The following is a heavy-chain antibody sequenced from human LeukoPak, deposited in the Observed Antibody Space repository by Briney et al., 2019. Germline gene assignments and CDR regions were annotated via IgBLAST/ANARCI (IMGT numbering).Heavy chain of an antibody. CDR3: ARDFLHLGG. CDR1: GFTFSSYE. D-gene: IGHD3-16*01. Sequence: PGGSLRLSCAASGFTFSSYEMNWVRQAPGKGLVWVSRIKTDGSNTNYADSVKGRFTISRDNAKNTLYLQMSSLRAEDTAVYYCARDFLHLGGWGQGTMVTVSS. CDR2: IKTDGSNT. J-gene: IGHJ3*01. V-gene: IGHV3-74*01.